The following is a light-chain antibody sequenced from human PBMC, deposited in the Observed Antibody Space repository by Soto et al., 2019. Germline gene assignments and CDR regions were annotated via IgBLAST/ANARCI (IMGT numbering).Light chain of an antibody. CDR3: QQDGSSPPRT. CDR2: GAS. V-gene: IGKV3-20*01. CDR1: QSVSNDF. J-gene: IGKJ1*01. Sequence: EIVLTQSPGILSLSPGERATLSCRASQSVSNDFLAWYQQKPGQAPRLLVFGASTRATDVPARSSGSGSGADFTLAISRLEPEDFAVYYCQQDGSSPPRTFGQGTQVEMK.